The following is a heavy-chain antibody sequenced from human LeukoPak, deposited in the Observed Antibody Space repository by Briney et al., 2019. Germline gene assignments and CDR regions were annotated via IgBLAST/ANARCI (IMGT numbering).Heavy chain of an antibody. CDR1: GGSISSGDYY. Sequence: PSQTLSLTCTVSGGSISSGDYYWSWIRQPPGKGLEWIGYIYHSGSTYSNPSLKSRVTISVDKSKNQFSLKLSSVTAADTAVYYRASARAYGSGEGYWGQGTLVTVSS. V-gene: IGHV4-30-2*01. CDR3: ASARAYGSGEGY. J-gene: IGHJ4*02. CDR2: IYHSGST. D-gene: IGHD3-10*01.